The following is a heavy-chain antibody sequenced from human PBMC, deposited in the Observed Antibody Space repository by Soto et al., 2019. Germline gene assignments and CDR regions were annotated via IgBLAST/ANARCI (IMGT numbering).Heavy chain of an antibody. CDR3: ARRYCSSTSCYRETNWFDP. CDR2: INHSGST. CDR1: GGSFSGYY. V-gene: IGHV4-34*01. Sequence: PSETLSLTCAVYGGSFSGYYWSWIRQPPGKGLEWIGEINHSGSTNYNPSLKSRVTISVDTSKNQFSLKLSSVTAADTAVYYCARRYCSSTSCYRETNWFDPWGQGTLVTVS. D-gene: IGHD2-2*01. J-gene: IGHJ5*02.